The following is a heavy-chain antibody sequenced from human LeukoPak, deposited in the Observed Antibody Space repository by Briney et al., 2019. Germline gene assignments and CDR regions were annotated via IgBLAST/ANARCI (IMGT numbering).Heavy chain of an antibody. CDR1: GYTFTDYY. CDR2: VDPEDGET. Sequence: ATVKISCKVSGYTFTDYYMHWVQQAPGKGLELMGLVDPEDGETIYEEKFQGRVTITADTSTDTAYMELSSLRSEDTAVYYCATLRFLEWFSYYYYMDVWGKGTTVTVSS. D-gene: IGHD3-3*01. CDR3: ATLRFLEWFSYYYYMDV. J-gene: IGHJ6*03. V-gene: IGHV1-69-2*01.